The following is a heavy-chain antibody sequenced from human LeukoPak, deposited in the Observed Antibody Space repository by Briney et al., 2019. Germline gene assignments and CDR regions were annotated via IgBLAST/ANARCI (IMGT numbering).Heavy chain of an antibody. J-gene: IGHJ4*02. CDR3: ARHRDNSGTDY. Sequence: PGGSLRLSCAASGFTFSSYAMSWVRQAPGKGLEWVSYISRSSITIYSADSVKGRFTISRDNAKNSLFLQMNSLRAEDTAVYYCARHRDNSGTDYWGQGTLVTVSS. CDR1: GFTFSSYA. D-gene: IGHD3-22*01. CDR2: ISRSSITI. V-gene: IGHV3-48*01.